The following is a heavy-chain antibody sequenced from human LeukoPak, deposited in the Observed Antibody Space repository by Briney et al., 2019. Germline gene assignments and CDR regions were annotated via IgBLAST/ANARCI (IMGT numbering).Heavy chain of an antibody. CDR1: GGSISSYY. J-gene: IGHJ3*02. V-gene: IGHV4-59*12. CDR2: IYYSGST. Sequence: SETLSLTCTVSGGSISSYYWSWIRQPPGKGLEWIGYIYYSGSTNYNPSLKSRVTISVDTSKNQFSLKLSSVTAADTAVYYCASLCSGGSCYLDAFDIWGQGTMVTVSS. CDR3: ASLCSGGSCYLDAFDI. D-gene: IGHD2-15*01.